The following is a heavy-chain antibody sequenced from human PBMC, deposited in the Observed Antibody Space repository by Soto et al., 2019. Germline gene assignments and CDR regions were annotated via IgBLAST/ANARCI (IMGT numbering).Heavy chain of an antibody. J-gene: IGHJ4*02. CDR3: ARGENYYGSGSYFGFFDY. D-gene: IGHD3-10*01. V-gene: IGHV4-31*03. CDR2: IYYSGST. Sequence: SETLSLTCTVSGGSISSGGYYWSWNRQHPGKGLEWIGYIYYSGSTYYNPSLKSRVTISVDTSKNQFSPKLSSVTAADTAVYYCARGENYYGSGSYFGFFDYWGQGTLVTVSS. CDR1: GGSISSGGYY.